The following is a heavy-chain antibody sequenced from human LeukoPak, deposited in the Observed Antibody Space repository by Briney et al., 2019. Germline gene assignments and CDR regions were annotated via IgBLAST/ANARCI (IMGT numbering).Heavy chain of an antibody. J-gene: IGHJ4*02. CDR1: GFTFSNAW. V-gene: IGHV3-15*01. CDR3: TTDGTYYYGSGSYYYDY. D-gene: IGHD3-10*01. Sequence: GGSLRLSCAASGFTFSNAWMSWVRQAPGKGLEWVGRIKSKTEGGTTDYAAPVKGRFTISRDDSKNTLYLQMNSLKTEDTAVYYCTTDGTYYYGSGSYYYDYWGQGTLVTVSS. CDR2: IKSKTEGGTT.